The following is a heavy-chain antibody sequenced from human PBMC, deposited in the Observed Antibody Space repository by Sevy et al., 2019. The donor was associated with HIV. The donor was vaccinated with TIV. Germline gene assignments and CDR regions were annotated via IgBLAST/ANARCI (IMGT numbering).Heavy chain of an antibody. D-gene: IGHD3-22*01. CDR1: GYTLTELS. Sequence: ASEKVSCKVSGYTLTELSIHWVRQAPGKGLEWLVTFDPEDGKTIYAQNFQGRVTMAEDTSTDTTYMELSSLRSEDTAVYYCASTRDYYDSSGYYFDYWGQGTLVTVSS. CDR2: FDPEDGKT. V-gene: IGHV1-24*01. CDR3: ASTRDYYDSSGYYFDY. J-gene: IGHJ4*02.